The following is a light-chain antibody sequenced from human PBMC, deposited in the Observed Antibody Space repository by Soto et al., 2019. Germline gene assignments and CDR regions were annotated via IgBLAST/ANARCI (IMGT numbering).Light chain of an antibody. J-gene: IGLJ2*01. Sequence: SYELTQPPSVSVSPGQTARITCSGDALPKQYAYWYQQKPGQAPVLVIYKDSERPSGIPERFSGSSSGTTVTLTISGVQAEDEAAYYCQSADSSGTYVFGGGTKLTVL. CDR1: ALPKQY. V-gene: IGLV3-25*03. CDR3: QSADSSGTYV. CDR2: KDS.